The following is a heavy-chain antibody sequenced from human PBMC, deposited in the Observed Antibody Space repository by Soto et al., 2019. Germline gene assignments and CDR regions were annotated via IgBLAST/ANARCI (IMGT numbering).Heavy chain of an antibody. J-gene: IGHJ6*02. CDR2: ISYDGRNK. D-gene: IGHD6-19*01. CDR1: GFTFSSYG. CDR3: VKDGSIGWPYFYDMDV. V-gene: IGHV3-30*18. Sequence: QVQLVESGGGVVQPGRSLRLSCAGSGFTFSSYGMHWVRQAPGKGLEWVAVISYDGRNKYYADAVKGRFTISRDNSKNTLYLQMSSLRAEDTAVYHCVKDGSIGWPYFYDMDVWGQGTTVTVSS.